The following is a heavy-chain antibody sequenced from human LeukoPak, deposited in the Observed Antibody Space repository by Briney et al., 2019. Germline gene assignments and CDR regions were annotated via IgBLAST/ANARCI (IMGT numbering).Heavy chain of an antibody. Sequence: ASVKVSCKASGYTFTSYGISWVRPAPGQGLEWMGWISAYNGNTNYAQKLQGRVTMTTDTSTSTAYMELRSLRSDDTAVYYCARDQGITMIPHAFDIWGQGTMVTVSS. J-gene: IGHJ3*02. CDR3: ARDQGITMIPHAFDI. D-gene: IGHD3-22*01. CDR1: GYTFTSYG. V-gene: IGHV1-18*01. CDR2: ISAYNGNT.